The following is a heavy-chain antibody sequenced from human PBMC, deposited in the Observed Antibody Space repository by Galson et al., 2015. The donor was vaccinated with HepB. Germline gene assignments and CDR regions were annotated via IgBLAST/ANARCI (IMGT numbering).Heavy chain of an antibody. V-gene: IGHV1-69*13. Sequence: SVKVSCKASGGTFSSYAISWVRQAPGQGLEWMGGIIPIFGTANYAQKFQGRVTITADESTSTAYMELSSLRSEDTAVYYCARDNVGYCSSTSCYERKTSYYYYGMDVWGQGTTVTVSS. CDR1: GGTFSSYA. J-gene: IGHJ6*02. CDR2: IIPIFGTA. D-gene: IGHD2-2*01. CDR3: ARDNVGYCSSTSCYERKTSYYYYGMDV.